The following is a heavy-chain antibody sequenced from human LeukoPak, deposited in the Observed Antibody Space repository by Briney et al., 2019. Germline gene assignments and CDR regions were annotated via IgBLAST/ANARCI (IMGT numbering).Heavy chain of an antibody. CDR1: GLPVSSDY. Sequence: GGSLRLSCAASGLPVSSDYMTWARQAPGKGLEWVSVIYSGGSTSYADSVKGRFTISRGNSQNTVFLQMNSLRAEDTAVYYCASVWGSLREYDYWGQGTPVTVSS. V-gene: IGHV3-66*01. CDR3: ASVWGSLREYDY. D-gene: IGHD3-16*01. J-gene: IGHJ4*02. CDR2: IYSGGST.